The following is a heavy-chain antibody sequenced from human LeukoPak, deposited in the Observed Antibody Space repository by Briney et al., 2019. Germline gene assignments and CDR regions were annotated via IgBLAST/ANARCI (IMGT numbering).Heavy chain of an antibody. V-gene: IGHV1-69*13. CDR2: IIPIFGTA. J-gene: IGHJ4*02. D-gene: IGHD3-3*01. Sequence: ASVKVSCKASGGTFSSYAISWVRQAPGQGLEWMGGIIPIFGTANYAQKFQGRVTITADESTSTAYMELSSLRSEDTAVYYCARSPYDFWSGYPEGWGQGTLVTVSS. CDR1: GGTFSSYA. CDR3: ARSPYDFWSGYPEG.